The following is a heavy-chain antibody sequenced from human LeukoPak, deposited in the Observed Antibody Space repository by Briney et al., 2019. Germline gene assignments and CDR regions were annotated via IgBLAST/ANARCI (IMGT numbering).Heavy chain of an antibody. J-gene: IGHJ6*03. Sequence: SGGSLRLSCAASGFTFSSYSMNWVRQAPGKGLEWVSYISSSSSTIYYADSVKGRFTISRDNAKNSLYLQMNSLRVEDTAVYYCARDVRYCSSTSCYWGLMDVWGKGTTVTVSS. CDR1: GFTFSSYS. CDR2: ISSSSSTI. CDR3: ARDVRYCSSTSCYWGLMDV. V-gene: IGHV3-48*01. D-gene: IGHD2-2*01.